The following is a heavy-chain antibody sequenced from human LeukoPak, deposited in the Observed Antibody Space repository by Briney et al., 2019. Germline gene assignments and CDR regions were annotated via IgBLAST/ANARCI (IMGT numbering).Heavy chain of an antibody. Sequence: GGSLRLSCGASGFSFRDHSMSWVRQAPGKGLEWVSAISGSGGSTYYADSVKGRFTISRDNSKNTLYLQMNSLRAEDTAVYYCAKDPSRLATVTTGTGYFDYWGQGTLVTVSS. V-gene: IGHV3-23*01. CDR1: GFSFRDHS. D-gene: IGHD4-17*01. CDR2: ISGSGGST. CDR3: AKDPSRLATVTTGTGYFDY. J-gene: IGHJ4*02.